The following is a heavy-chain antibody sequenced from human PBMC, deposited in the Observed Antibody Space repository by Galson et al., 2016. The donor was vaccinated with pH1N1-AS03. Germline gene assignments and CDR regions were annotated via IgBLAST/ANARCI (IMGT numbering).Heavy chain of an antibody. CDR3: TSGMVELDY. D-gene: IGHD3-10*01. V-gene: IGHV3-7*01. Sequence: SLRLSCAASGFRFIDYWMTWVRQAPGKGLEWVANIDQDGSEKYYMDSVEGRFTISRDNAKNSLSLQMNSLRSEDMAVYYCTSGMVELDYWGQGTLVTVSP. CDR2: IDQDGSEK. J-gene: IGHJ4*02. CDR1: GFRFIDYW.